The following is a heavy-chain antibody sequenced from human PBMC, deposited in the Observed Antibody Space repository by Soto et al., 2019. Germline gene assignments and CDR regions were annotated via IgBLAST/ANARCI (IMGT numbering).Heavy chain of an antibody. J-gene: IGHJ3*02. D-gene: IGHD4-17*01. V-gene: IGHV3-74*01. CDR1: GFTFSSYW. CDR2: INSGGSST. Sequence: GGSLRLSCAASGFTFSSYWMHWVRQAPGKGLVWVSRINSGGSSTSYADSVKGRFTISRDNAKNTLYLQMNSLRAEDTAVYYCARDPAGWTTVKAYTIDIWGQATMVTVSS. CDR3: ARDPAGWTTVKAYTIDI.